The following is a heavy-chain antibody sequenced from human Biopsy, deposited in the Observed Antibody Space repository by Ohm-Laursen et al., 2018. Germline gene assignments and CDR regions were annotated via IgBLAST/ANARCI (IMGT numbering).Heavy chain of an antibody. V-gene: IGHV3-74*03. D-gene: IGHD3-10*02. CDR2: INIDGSGT. CDR1: GFTFNSYW. CDR3: AKDDYDRVSSGYYFDY. Sequence: SLRLSCTASGFTFNSYWMHWVRQAPGKGLVWVSRINIDGSGTKYADSVKGRFTVSRDNAKNTLYLQMNSLTAEDTAVYYCAKDDYDRVSSGYYFDYWGQGTLVSVSS. J-gene: IGHJ4*02.